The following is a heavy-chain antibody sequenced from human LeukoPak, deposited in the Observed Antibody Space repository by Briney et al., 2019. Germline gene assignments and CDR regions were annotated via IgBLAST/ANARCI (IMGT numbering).Heavy chain of an antibody. CDR3: ARDRSYYYYYMDV. V-gene: IGHV3-48*04. Sequence: GGSLRLSCAASGFTFSSYAMSWVRQAPGKGLEWVSYISSSSSTIYYADSAKGRFTISRDNAKNSLYLQMNSLRAEDTAVYYCARDRSYYYYYMDVWGKGTTVTVSS. D-gene: IGHD3-16*02. CDR1: GFTFSSYA. J-gene: IGHJ6*03. CDR2: ISSSSSTI.